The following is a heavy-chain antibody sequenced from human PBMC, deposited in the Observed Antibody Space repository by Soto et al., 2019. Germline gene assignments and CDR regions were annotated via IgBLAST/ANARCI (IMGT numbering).Heavy chain of an antibody. Sequence: QVQLVQSGAEVKKPGSSVKVSCQASGGTFSSYSITWVRQAPGHGLEWMGRIILMLGIANYGQQFQGRVTIAADKSTSTAYMELSSLRSEYTAVYYCAIEYVRASSPGSWFDPWGQGTPVIVSS. CDR3: AIEYVRASSPGSWFDP. D-gene: IGHD1-26*01. V-gene: IGHV1-69*08. CDR1: GGTFSSYS. CDR2: IILMLGIA. J-gene: IGHJ5*02.